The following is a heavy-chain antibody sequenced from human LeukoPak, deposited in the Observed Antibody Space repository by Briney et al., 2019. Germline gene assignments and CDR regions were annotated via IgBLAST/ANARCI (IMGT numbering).Heavy chain of an antibody. D-gene: IGHD3-16*01. V-gene: IGHV3-23*01. J-gene: IGHJ3*02. CDR3: ARDVEGGTFDI. Sequence: GGSLRLSCAASRFTFSSYAMSWVRQAPGKGLEWVSGISGSGPYTFYTDSVKGRFTISRDSSKNTLYLQMNSLRADDTAVYFCARDVEGGTFDIWGQGTTVTVSS. CDR2: ISGSGPYT. CDR1: RFTFSSYA.